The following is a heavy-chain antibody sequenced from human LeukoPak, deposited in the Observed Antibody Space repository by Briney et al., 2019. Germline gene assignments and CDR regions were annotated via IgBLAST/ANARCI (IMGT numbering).Heavy chain of an antibody. Sequence: PVASVKVSCKASGYTITSYYMHWVRQAPGQGLEWMGIINPSGGSTSYAQKFQGRVTMTRDTSTSTVYMELSSLRSEDTAVYYCARSVVVVAQFDPWGQGTLVTVSS. CDR2: INPSGGST. CDR1: GYTITSYY. CDR3: ARSVVVVAQFDP. V-gene: IGHV1-46*01. J-gene: IGHJ5*02. D-gene: IGHD2-15*01.